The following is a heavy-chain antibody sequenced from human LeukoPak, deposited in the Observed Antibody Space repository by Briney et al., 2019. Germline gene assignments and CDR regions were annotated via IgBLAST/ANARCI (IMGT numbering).Heavy chain of an antibody. V-gene: IGHV1-69*04. J-gene: IGHJ5*02. CDR1: GGTFSSYA. CDR2: IIPIFGIA. D-gene: IGHD3-10*01. Sequence: SVKVSCKASGGTFSSYAISWVRQAPGQGLEWMGRIIPIFGIANYARKFQGRVTITADKSTSTAYMELSSLRSEDTAVYYCARNYGSGTGWFDPWGQGTLVTVSS. CDR3: ARNYGSGTGWFDP.